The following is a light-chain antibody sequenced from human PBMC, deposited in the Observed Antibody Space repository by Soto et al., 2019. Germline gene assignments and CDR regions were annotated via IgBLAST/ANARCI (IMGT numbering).Light chain of an antibody. CDR3: SVWEDNVDGWV. CDR2: KDN. J-gene: IGLJ3*02. V-gene: IGLV1-47*01. CDR1: SSNIGSNF. Sequence: QPVLTQPPSASGTPGQKVTISCSGSSSNIGSNFVYWYQQLPGTAPKLLIYKDNQRPSGVPDRFSGSKSGTSVSLAISGLRPEDEADYYCSVWEDNVDGWVFGGGTKVTVL.